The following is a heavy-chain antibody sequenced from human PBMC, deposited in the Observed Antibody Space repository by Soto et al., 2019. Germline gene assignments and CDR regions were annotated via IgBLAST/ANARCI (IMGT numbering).Heavy chain of an antibody. D-gene: IGHD6-19*01. Sequence: QVQLVQSGAEVKKPGSSVKVSCKASGGTFSSYAISWVRQAPGQGPEWMGGIIPIFGTANYAQKFQGRVTITADESTSTADMELSSRRSEDTAVYYCARVIQGIAVAGTEGTGYYYYGMDVWGQGTTVTVSS. CDR3: ARVIQGIAVAGTEGTGYYYYGMDV. J-gene: IGHJ6*02. CDR1: GGTFSSYA. V-gene: IGHV1-69*01. CDR2: IIPIFGTA.